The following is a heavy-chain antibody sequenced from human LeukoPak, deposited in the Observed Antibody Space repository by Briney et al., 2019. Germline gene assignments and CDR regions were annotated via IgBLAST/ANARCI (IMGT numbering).Heavy chain of an antibody. J-gene: IGHJ5*02. CDR1: GGSISSSNYY. CDR3: ARHPSCSGGSCYLGWFDP. V-gene: IGHV4-39*01. Sequence: SETLSLTCTVSGGSISSSNYYWGWIRQPPGKGLEWIGSISYSASIYYNPSLKSRVTISVDTSNNQFSLKLSSVTAADTAVFYCARHPSCSGGSCYLGWFDPWGQGTLVTVSS. CDR2: ISYSASI. D-gene: IGHD2-15*01.